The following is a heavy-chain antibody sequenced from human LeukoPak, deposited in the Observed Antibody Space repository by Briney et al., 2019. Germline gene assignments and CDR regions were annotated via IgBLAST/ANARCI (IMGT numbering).Heavy chain of an antibody. D-gene: IGHD5-12*01. Sequence: GASVKVSCKASEYSFSDYYIHWLRQAPGQGLEWMGWINPDSGGTNYAQSFQGRVTMTRDTSITTVYMELSRLRSDDTAVFYCTREARAGNWFDPWGQGTPVIVSS. V-gene: IGHV1-2*02. CDR1: EYSFSDYY. CDR3: TREARAGNWFDP. CDR2: INPDSGGT. J-gene: IGHJ5*02.